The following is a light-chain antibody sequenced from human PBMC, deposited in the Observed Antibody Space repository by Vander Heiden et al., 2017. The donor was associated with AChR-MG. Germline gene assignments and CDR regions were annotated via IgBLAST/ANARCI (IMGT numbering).Light chain of an antibody. CDR2: DDN. CDR3: GTWDGSLSAGV. CDR1: SSNIANNY. V-gene: IGLV1-51*01. Sequence: HSVSSPPPSVSAAPGPKVTISCSGGSSNIANNYISWYQQLPGTAPKLLIYDDNKRPSGIPDRFSGSKSGTSATLGITGLQTGDEADYYCGTWDGSLSAGVFGTGTKVIVL. J-gene: IGLJ1*01.